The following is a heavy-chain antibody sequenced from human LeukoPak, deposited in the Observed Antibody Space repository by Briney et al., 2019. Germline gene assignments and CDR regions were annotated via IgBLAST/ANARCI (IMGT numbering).Heavy chain of an antibody. CDR1: GFTFSSYW. Sequence: GGSLRLSCAASGFTFSSYWMHWVRQAPGKGLVWVSRINSDGSSTSYADSVKGRFTISRDNAKNTLYLQMDSLKTEDTAVYYCTTTPMITFGGVIVIPGYWGQGTLVTVSS. CDR3: TTTPMITFGGVIVIPGY. D-gene: IGHD3-16*02. CDR2: INSDGSST. J-gene: IGHJ4*02. V-gene: IGHV3-74*01.